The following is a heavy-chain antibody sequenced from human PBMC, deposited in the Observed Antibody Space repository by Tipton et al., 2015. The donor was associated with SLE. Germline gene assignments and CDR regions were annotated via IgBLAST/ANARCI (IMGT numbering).Heavy chain of an antibody. CDR1: GFTFSSYG. CDR2: IWYDGSNK. CDR3: ASGYSSS. D-gene: IGHD6-13*01. Sequence: SLRLSCAASGFTFSSYGMHWVRQAPGKGLEWVAVIWYDGSNKYYADSVKGRFTISRDNAKNSLYLQMNSLRAEDTAVYYCASGYSSSWGQGTLVTVSS. V-gene: IGHV3-33*03. J-gene: IGHJ4*02.